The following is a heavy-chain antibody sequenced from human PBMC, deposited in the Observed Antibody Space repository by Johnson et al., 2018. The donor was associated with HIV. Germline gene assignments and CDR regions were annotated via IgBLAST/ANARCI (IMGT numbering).Heavy chain of an antibody. J-gene: IGHJ3*02. CDR3: ARDRELLRADDAFDI. CDR2: ISYDGSNK. CDR1: GFTFSSYA. Sequence: VQLVESGGGVVQPGRSLRLSCAASGFTFSSYAMHWVRQAPGKGLEWVAVISYDGSNKYYADSVKGRFTISRDNSKNTLYLQMNSLRAEDTAVYYCARDRELLRADDAFDIWGQGTMVTVSS. V-gene: IGHV3-30-3*01. D-gene: IGHD1-26*01.